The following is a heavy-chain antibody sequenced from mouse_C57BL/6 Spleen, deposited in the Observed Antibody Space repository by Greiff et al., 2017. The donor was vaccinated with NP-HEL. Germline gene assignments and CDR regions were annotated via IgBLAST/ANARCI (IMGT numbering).Heavy chain of an antibody. J-gene: IGHJ1*03. CDR2: ILPGSGST. CDR1: GYTFTGYW. D-gene: IGHD4-1*01. V-gene: IGHV1-9*01. CDR3: ARRLNWDERYFDV. Sequence: VQLQQSGAELMKPGASVKLSCKATGYTFTGYWIEWVKQRPGHGLEWIGEILPGSGSTNHNEKFKGKATFTADTSSNTAYMQLSSLTTEDSAIYYCARRLNWDERYFDVWGTGTTVTVSS.